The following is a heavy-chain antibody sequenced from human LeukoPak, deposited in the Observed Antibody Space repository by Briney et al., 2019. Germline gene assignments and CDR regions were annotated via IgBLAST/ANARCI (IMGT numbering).Heavy chain of an antibody. Sequence: SETLSLTCTVSGGSISSYYWSWIRQPPGKGLEWIGYIYYSGSTNYNPSLKSRVTISVDTSKNQFSLKLSSVTAADTAVYYCATSSKADFWSGYLHRAMDVWGKGTTVTVSS. V-gene: IGHV4-59*12. CDR1: GGSISSYY. J-gene: IGHJ6*03. CDR3: ATSSKADFWSGYLHRAMDV. D-gene: IGHD3-3*01. CDR2: IYYSGST.